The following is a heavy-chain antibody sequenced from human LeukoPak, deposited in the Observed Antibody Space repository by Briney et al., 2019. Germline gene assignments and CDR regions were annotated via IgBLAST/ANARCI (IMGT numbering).Heavy chain of an antibody. Sequence: SETLSLTCGVSGGSISGTNWWSWVRQPPGQGLEGIGEISLAGQTNYNPSLNGRVTMSLDKSSNQLSLHLTSVTAADTATYFCSRESGPFCPFGYWGQGTLVIVSS. CDR2: ISLAGQT. J-gene: IGHJ4*02. V-gene: IGHV4/OR15-8*02. D-gene: IGHD1-26*01. CDR1: GGSISGTNW. CDR3: SRESGPFCPFGY.